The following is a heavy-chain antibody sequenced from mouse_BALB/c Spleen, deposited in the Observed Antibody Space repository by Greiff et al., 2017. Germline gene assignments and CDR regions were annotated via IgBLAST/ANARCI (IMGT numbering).Heavy chain of an antibody. J-gene: IGHJ1*01. CDR1: GYTFTNYW. Sequence: QVHVKQSGAELVRPGTSVKMSCKAAGYTFTNYWIGWVKQRPGHGLEWIGDIYPGGGYTNYNEKFKGKATLTADTSSSTAYMELSSLTNEDSAVYYCTRDGYGNPWYFDVWGAGTTVTVSS. V-gene: IGHV1-63*02. D-gene: IGHD2-10*02. CDR3: TRDGYGNPWYFDV. CDR2: IYPGGGYT.